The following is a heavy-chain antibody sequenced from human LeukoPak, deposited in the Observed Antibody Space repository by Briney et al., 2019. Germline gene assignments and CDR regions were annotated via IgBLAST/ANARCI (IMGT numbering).Heavy chain of an antibody. CDR1: GGSISSGSYY. D-gene: IGHD2-2*02. CDR3: ARDRVSYCSSTSCYTQYNWFDP. Sequence: SETLSLTFTVSGGSISSGSYYWSSIRQAAGKGLEWIGRIYTSGSTDYNPSLKSRVTISVDTSKNQFSLKLSSVTAADTAVYYCARDRVSYCSSTSCYTQYNWFDPWGQGTLVTVSS. J-gene: IGHJ5*02. CDR2: IYTSGST. V-gene: IGHV4-61*02.